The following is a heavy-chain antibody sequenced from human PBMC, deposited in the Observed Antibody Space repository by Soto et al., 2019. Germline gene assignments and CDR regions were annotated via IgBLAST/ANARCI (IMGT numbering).Heavy chain of an antibody. V-gene: IGHV3-74*01. CDR2: IDNDGSAT. J-gene: IGHJ4*02. CDR1: GFTFNMYC. CDR3: ARDNWNSY. Sequence: GGSLRLSCVASGFTFNMYCMHWVRQAPGKGLEWVSRIDNDGSATTYADSVKGRFTISRDNAKNTLFLQMNTLRVDDTAVYYCARDNWNSYWGQGTLVTVSS. D-gene: IGHD1-1*01.